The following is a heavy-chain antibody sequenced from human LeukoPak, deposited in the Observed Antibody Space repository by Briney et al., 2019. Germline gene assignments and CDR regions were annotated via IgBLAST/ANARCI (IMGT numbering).Heavy chain of an antibody. D-gene: IGHD6-13*01. J-gene: IGHJ6*03. CDR3: AKGGVKQQLGTSDYYYYYMDV. V-gene: IGHV3-23*01. CDR2: ISGGGGST. Sequence: GGSLRLSCAASGFTFSSYAMSWVRQAPGKGLEWVSAISGGGGSTYYADSVKGRFTISRDNSKNTLYLQMNSLRAEDTAVYYCAKGGVKQQLGTSDYYYYYMDVWGKGTTVTVSS. CDR1: GFTFSSYA.